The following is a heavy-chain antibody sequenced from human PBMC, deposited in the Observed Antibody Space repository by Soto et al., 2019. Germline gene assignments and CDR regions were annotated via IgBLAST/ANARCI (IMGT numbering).Heavy chain of an antibody. CDR1: GYSFTSYW. J-gene: IGHJ6*02. CDR2: IYPGDSDT. Sequence: GASLKSSCKGSGYSFTSYWIGWVRQMPGKGLEWMGIIYPGDSDTSYSPSFQGQVTTSADKSISTAYLQWSSLKASDTAMYYCARTESGYSYGFADVWGQGTTVTVSS. V-gene: IGHV5-51*01. D-gene: IGHD5-18*01. CDR3: ARTESGYSYGFADV.